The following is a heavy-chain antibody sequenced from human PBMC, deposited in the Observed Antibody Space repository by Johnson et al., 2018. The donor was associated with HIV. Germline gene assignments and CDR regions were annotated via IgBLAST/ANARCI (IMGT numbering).Heavy chain of an antibody. CDR1: GFTFDDYA. D-gene: IGHD2-2*01. Sequence: VQLVESGGGLVQPGRSLRLSCAASGFTFDDYAMHWVRQAPGKGLEWVSGISWNSGSIGYADSVKGRFTVSRDNARYSLYLQMNSLRAEDTALYYCASAIPGRSSLDGFDFWGQGTMVTVSS. J-gene: IGHJ3*01. V-gene: IGHV3-9*01. CDR3: ASAIPGRSSLDGFDF. CDR2: ISWNSGSI.